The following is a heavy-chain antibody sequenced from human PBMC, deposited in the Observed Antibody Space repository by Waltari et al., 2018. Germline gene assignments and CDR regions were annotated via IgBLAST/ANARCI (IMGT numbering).Heavy chain of an antibody. CDR1: GFTFSSYA. Sequence: EVQLLESGGGLVQPGGSLRLSCAASGFTFSSYAMSWVREAPGKGLEWVSAISGSGGSTYYADAVKGRFTISRDNSKNTLYLQMNSLRAEDTAVYYCAKPQRHYYYYYGMDVWGQGTTVTVSS. D-gene: IGHD1-1*01. CDR3: AKPQRHYYYYYGMDV. V-gene: IGHV3-23*01. CDR2: ISGSGGST. J-gene: IGHJ6*02.